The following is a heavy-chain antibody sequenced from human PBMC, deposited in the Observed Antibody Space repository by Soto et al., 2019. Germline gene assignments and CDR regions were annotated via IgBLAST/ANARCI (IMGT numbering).Heavy chain of an antibody. V-gene: IGHV1-69*13. CDR2: IIPIFGTA. D-gene: IGHD3-16*01. Sequence: RASVKVSCKASGGTFSSYAISWVRQAPGQGLEWMGGIIPIFGTANYAQKFQGRVTITADESTSTAYMELSSLRSEDTAVYYCARLLGEEPFDYWGQGTLVTVSS. CDR3: ARLLGEEPFDY. J-gene: IGHJ4*02. CDR1: GGTFSSYA.